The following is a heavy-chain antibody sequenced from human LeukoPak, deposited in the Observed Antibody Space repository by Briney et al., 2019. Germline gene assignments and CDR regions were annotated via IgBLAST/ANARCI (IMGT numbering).Heavy chain of an antibody. CDR3: ARDLYGSGSYRYYYFGTDV. D-gene: IGHD3-10*01. Sequence: PGGSLRLSCAASGFTFSSYSMNWVRQAPGKGLEWVSSISSSSSYIYYADSVKGRFTISRDNAKNSLYLQMNSLRAEDMAVYYCARDLYGSGSYRYYYFGTDVWGQGTTVTVSS. V-gene: IGHV3-21*01. CDR1: GFTFSSYS. J-gene: IGHJ6*02. CDR2: ISSSSSYI.